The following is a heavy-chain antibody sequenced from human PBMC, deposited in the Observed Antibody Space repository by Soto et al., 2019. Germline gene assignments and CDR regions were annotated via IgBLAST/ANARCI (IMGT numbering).Heavy chain of an antibody. V-gene: IGHV3-23*01. CDR1: GFIFNAYA. D-gene: IGHD4-4*01. Sequence: EVQLLESGGGLVQPGGALRLSCAASGFIFNAYAMTWVRQAPGKGLGGVSAIGGSGGKTYYAASLKGRFTISRDNSEDTVDLEMNRLRVDDTAVYFCARVASDYINSADHWGQGILVTVSS. CDR3: ARVASDYINSADH. J-gene: IGHJ4*02. CDR2: IGGSGGKT.